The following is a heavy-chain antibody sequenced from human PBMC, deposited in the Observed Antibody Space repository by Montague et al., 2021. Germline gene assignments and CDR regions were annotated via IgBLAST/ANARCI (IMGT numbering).Heavy chain of an antibody. J-gene: IGHJ2*01. Sequence: LSCAASGFPISSWAMSWIRQPPGKGLECTGYIHYSGTTNYNPSLKSRVTLPVDTSKNQISLKLSHVTAADTAVYYCARFHYYDMNFDLWGRGTLVTVSS. D-gene: IGHD3-22*01. V-gene: IGHV4-59*01. CDR3: ARFHYYDMNFDL. CDR1: GFPISSWA. CDR2: IHYSGTT.